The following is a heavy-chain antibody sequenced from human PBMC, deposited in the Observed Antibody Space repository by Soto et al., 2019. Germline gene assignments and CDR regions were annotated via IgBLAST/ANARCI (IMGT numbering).Heavy chain of an antibody. CDR2: IYYSGST. CDR3: ARDWRDGYNYGYYYYGMDV. Sequence: QVQLQESGPGLVKPSETLSLTCTVSGGSISSYYWSWIRQPPGKGLEWIGYIYYSGSTNYNPSLKSRVTIAVDTSKYQFSLKLSSVTAADTAVYYCARDWRDGYNYGYYYYGMDVWGQGTTVTVSS. V-gene: IGHV4-59*01. J-gene: IGHJ6*02. D-gene: IGHD5-12*01. CDR1: GGSISSYY.